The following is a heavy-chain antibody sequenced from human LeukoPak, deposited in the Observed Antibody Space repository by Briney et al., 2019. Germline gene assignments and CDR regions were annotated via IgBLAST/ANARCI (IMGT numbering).Heavy chain of an antibody. CDR3: ARDREGATLSAFDI. Sequence: GGSLRLSCAASGFTFSSYSMNWVRQAPGKGLEWVSSISSSSSYIYYADSVKGRFTISRDNAKNSLYLQMNSLRAEDTAVYYCARDREGATLSAFDIWGQGTMVTVSS. J-gene: IGHJ3*02. V-gene: IGHV3-21*01. CDR2: ISSSSSYI. CDR1: GFTFSSYS. D-gene: IGHD1-26*01.